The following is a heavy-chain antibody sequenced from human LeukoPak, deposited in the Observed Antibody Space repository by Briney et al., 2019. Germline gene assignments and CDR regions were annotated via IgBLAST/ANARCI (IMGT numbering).Heavy chain of an antibody. CDR1: GFTFSSYS. CDR2: ISSSSSYI. V-gene: IGHV3-21*01. CDR3: ANQFLGGDFDI. D-gene: IGHD3-10*01. J-gene: IGHJ3*02. Sequence: PGGSLRLSCAASGFTFSSYSMNWVRQAPGKGLEWVSSISSSSSYICYADSVKGRFTISRDNAKNSLYLQMNSLRAEDTAVYYCANQFLGGDFDIWGQGTMVTVSS.